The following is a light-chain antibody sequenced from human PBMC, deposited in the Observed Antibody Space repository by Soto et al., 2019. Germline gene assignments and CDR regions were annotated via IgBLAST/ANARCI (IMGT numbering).Light chain of an antibody. V-gene: IGLV8-61*01. CDR1: SGSVSTSYY. CDR2: STN. J-gene: IGLJ3*02. CDR3: VLYMGSGIWV. Sequence: QIVVTQEPSFSVSPGGTATLTCGLSSGSVSTSYYPSWYQQTPGQAPRTLIYSTNTRSSGVPDRFSGSILGNKAALTITGAQADDESDYYCVLYMGSGIWVFGGGTQLTVL.